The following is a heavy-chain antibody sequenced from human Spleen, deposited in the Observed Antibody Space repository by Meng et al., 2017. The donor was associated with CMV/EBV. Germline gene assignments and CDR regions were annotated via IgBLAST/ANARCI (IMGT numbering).Heavy chain of an antibody. CDR1: GGSFSGYY. CDR3: ARRIYGVHDY. Sequence: SETLSLTCAVYGGSFSGYYWSWIRQPPGKGLEWIGYIHYSGSPNYSPSLKSRVTISVDTSKNQFSLNLTSVTAADTAVYYCARRIYGVHDYWGQGTLVTVSS. D-gene: IGHD4-17*01. J-gene: IGHJ4*02. CDR2: IHYSGSP. V-gene: IGHV4-34*11.